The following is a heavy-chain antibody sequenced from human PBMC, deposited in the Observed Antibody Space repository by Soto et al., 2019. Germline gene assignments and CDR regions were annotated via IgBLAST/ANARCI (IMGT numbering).Heavy chain of an antibody. CDR3: ARWHPLGDLTYVDY. Sequence: QVQLQESGPGLVKPSQTLSLTCTVSGGSINSGDYYWSWVRQPPGKGLEWIGYIHDSGHTYYNPSLESRVTTPVDASRSPFSLKLSSVSAAATAVYYCARWHPLGDLTYVDYWGQGTLVTVSS. J-gene: IGHJ4*02. V-gene: IGHV4-30-4*01. D-gene: IGHD3-16*01. CDR2: IHDSGHT. CDR1: GGSINSGDYY.